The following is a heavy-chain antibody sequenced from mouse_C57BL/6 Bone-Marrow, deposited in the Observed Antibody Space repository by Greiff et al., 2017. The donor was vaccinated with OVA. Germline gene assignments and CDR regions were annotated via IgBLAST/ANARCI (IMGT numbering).Heavy chain of an antibody. J-gene: IGHJ4*01. CDR2: ISSGGSYT. CDR3: ARHPDDDGSSYDPYYYAMDY. D-gene: IGHD1-1*01. CDR1: GFTFSSYG. Sequence: EVNLVESGGDLVKPGGSLKLSCAASGFTFSSYGMSWVRQTPDKRLEWVATISSGGSYTYYPDSVKGRFTISRDNAKNTLYLQMSSLKSEDTAMYYCARHPDDDGSSYDPYYYAMDYWGQGTSVTVSS. V-gene: IGHV5-6*01.